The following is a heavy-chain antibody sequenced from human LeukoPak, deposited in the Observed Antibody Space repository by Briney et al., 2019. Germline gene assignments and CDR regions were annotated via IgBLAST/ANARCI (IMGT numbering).Heavy chain of an antibody. CDR3: ARDPGGSADY. CDR1: GDSIRSFY. D-gene: IGHD2-15*01. J-gene: IGHJ4*02. Sequence: SETLSLTCTVSGDSIRSFYWSWIRQPPGKGLEWIGHIYYSRSTNYNPSLKSRVTISVDMSKNQFSLKMTSVNAADTAVYYCARDPGGSADYWGQGTLVTVSS. V-gene: IGHV4-59*01. CDR2: IYYSRST.